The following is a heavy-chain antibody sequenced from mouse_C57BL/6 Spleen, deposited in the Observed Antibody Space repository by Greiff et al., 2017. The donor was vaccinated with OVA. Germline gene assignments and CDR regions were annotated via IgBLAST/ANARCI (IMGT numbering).Heavy chain of an antibody. CDR3: AREGGSNYVGFAY. V-gene: IGHV1-78*01. CDR1: GYTFTDHT. CDR2: IYPRDGST. J-gene: IGHJ3*01. Sequence: QGQRQQEDAEWGKPGAAVKISCKVSGYTFTDHTIHWMKQRPEQGLEWIGYIYPRDGSTKYNEKFKGKATLTADKSSSTAYMQLNSLTSEDSAVYFCAREGGSNYVGFAYWGQGTLVTVSA. D-gene: IGHD2-5*01.